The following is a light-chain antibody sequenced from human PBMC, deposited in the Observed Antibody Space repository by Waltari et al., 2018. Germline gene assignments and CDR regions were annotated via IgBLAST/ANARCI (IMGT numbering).Light chain of an antibody. CDR1: QSISSW. CDR3: QQYNSYPRWT. CDR2: KAS. J-gene: IGKJ1*01. Sequence: DIQMTQSPSTLSASVVDRVPITCRASQSISSWLAWYQQKPGKAPKLLIYKASSLESGVPSRFSGSGSGTEFTLTISSLQPDDFATYYCQQYNSYPRWTFGQGTKVEIK. V-gene: IGKV1-5*03.